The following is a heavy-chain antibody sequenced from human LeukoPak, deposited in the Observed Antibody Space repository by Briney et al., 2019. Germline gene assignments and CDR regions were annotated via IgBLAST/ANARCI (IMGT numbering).Heavy chain of an antibody. CDR2: IYYSGST. J-gene: IGHJ3*02. V-gene: IGHV4-59*01. CDR1: GGSISSYY. D-gene: IGHD3-22*01. Sequence: PSETLSLTCTVSGGSISSYYWSWIRQPPGKGLEWIGYIYYSGSTNYNPSLKSRVTISVDTSKNQFSLKLSSVTAADTAVYYCASHYYDSSGSPLDAFDIWGQGTMVTVSS. CDR3: ASHYYDSSGSPLDAFDI.